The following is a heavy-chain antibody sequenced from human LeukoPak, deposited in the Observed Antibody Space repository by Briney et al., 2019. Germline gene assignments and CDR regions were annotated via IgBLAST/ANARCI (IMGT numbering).Heavy chain of an antibody. CDR2: IYPGDSDT. D-gene: IGHD3-10*01. J-gene: IGHJ5*02. CDR3: ARRYYGSGSYCNWFDP. V-gene: IGHV5-51*01. Sequence: KSGEALKIPCKRSGYRFTSYWIGWVRQMPGKGLDGLGIIYPGDSDTRYSPSFQGQVPISADKSISTAYLQWSSLKASDTAMDYGARRYYGSGSYCNWFDPWGQGTLVTVSS. CDR1: GYRFTSYW.